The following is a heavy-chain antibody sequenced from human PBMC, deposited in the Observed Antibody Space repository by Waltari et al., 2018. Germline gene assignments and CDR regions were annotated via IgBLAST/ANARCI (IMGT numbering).Heavy chain of an antibody. D-gene: IGHD2-21*01. CDR3: ARGQRTDSY. CDR1: GFTFSSYG. Sequence: QVQLVESGGGVVQPGRSLRISCAASGFTFSSYGMHWVRQAPGKGLEVGGVMWYDGSNKYYAYSVQGRFTISRDNSKNTLYLQMNSLRAEDTAVYYCARGQRTDSYWGQGTLVTVSS. V-gene: IGHV3-33*01. CDR2: MWYDGSNK. J-gene: IGHJ4*02.